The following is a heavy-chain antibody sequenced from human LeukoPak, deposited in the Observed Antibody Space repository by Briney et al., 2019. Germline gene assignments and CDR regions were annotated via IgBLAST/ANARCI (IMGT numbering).Heavy chain of an antibody. CDR1: GGSLISSTYY. D-gene: IGHD6-25*01. J-gene: IGHJ4*02. CDR2: IYYNGNT. V-gene: IGHV4-39*01. CDR3: ATHAAPNRHDF. Sequence: SETPSLTCSVSGGSLISSTYYWGWVRQSPEKGLEWIGTIYYNGNTFYTPSLRSRLTISLDMSKSQFSLKLSSVTAADTAVYYCATHAAPNRHDFWGQGILVTVSS.